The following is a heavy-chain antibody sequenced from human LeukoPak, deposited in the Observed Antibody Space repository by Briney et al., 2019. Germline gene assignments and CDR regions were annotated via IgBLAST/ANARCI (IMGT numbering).Heavy chain of an antibody. CDR2: MWHDGSYE. CDR3: AKDGVVATSLDC. D-gene: IGHD2-21*02. Sequence: GRCLRLSCAASGFTFSRYGMHWVRQAPGKGRDWVAVMWHDGSYEYYADSVKGRFTIYRDSSKNTLYLQKNSLRAEDTAVYYCAKDGVVATSLDCWGQGTLVTVSS. J-gene: IGHJ4*02. V-gene: IGHV3-33*06. CDR1: GFTFSRYG.